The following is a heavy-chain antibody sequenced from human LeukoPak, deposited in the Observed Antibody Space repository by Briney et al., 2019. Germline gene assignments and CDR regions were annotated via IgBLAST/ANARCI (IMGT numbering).Heavy chain of an antibody. CDR3: ARSYGDADY. CDR2: IIPIFGSA. CDR1: GGTFSSYA. J-gene: IGHJ4*02. D-gene: IGHD4-17*01. V-gene: IGHV1-69*13. Sequence: ASVKVSCKASGGTFSSYAISWVRQAPGQGLEWMGGIIPIFGSANYAQKFQRRVTITDDESTSTAYMEPSSLRSEDTAVYYCARSYGDADYWGQGTLVTVSS.